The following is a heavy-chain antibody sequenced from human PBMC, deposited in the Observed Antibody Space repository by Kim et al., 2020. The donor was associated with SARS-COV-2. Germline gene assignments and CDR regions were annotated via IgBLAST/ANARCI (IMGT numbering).Heavy chain of an antibody. D-gene: IGHD2-8*01. CDR2: INTNTGNP. J-gene: IGHJ4*02. CDR3: TRLILGKTNGFDY. V-gene: IGHV7-4-1*02. Sequence: ASVKVSCKTSGYTFTNYFMNWVRQAPGQGLEWMGWINTNTGNPTYAQGFTGRFVFSLDTSVSTTYLQISSLKAEDTAVYYCTRLILGKTNGFDYWGQGTLLTVSS. CDR1: GYTFTNYF.